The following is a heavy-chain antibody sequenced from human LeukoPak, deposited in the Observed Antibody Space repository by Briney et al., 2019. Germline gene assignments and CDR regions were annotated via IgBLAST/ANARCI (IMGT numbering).Heavy chain of an antibody. D-gene: IGHD2-15*01. CDR2: INPNSGGT. CDR3: ARGYCSGGSCYSVY. CDR1: GYTFTGYY. V-gene: IGHV1-2*02. J-gene: IGHJ4*02. Sequence: GASVKVSCKASGYTFTGYYMHWVRQAPGQGLEWMGWINPNSGGTNYAQKFQGRVTMTRDTSISTAYMKLSRLRSDDTAVYYCARGYCSGGSCYSVYWGQGTLVTVSS.